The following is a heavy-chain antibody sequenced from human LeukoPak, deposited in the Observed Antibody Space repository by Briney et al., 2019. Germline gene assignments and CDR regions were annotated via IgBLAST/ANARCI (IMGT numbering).Heavy chain of an antibody. J-gene: IGHJ4*02. Sequence: PGGSLRLSCAASGFTFSGYWMHLVRQAPGKGLVWVSRINSDGSSTTYADSVKGRFTLSRDNAKNTLYLQMNSLRAEDTAVYYCARDRAYSYGEFDYWGQGTLVSVSS. D-gene: IGHD5-18*01. CDR2: INSDGSST. V-gene: IGHV3-74*01. CDR3: ARDRAYSYGEFDY. CDR1: GFTFSGYW.